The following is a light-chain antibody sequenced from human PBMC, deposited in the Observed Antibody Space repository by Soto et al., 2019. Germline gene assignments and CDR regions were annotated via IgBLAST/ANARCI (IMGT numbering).Light chain of an antibody. J-gene: IGKJ4*01. CDR3: QQYNDWTWLS. CDR2: DTS. Sequence: EIVMTQSPASLSVSPGERATLSCRASQSVGVDLAWYQQRPGQAPRLLIYDTSTRATGIPARFSGSGSGTDFTLTISGLQSEDCAVTYCQQYNDWTWLSFGGGTKVEI. V-gene: IGKV3-15*01. CDR1: QSVGVD.